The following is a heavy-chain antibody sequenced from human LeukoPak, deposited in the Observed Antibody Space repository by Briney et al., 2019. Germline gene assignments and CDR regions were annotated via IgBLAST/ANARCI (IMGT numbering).Heavy chain of an antibody. CDR2: IYYSGSP. V-gene: IGHV4-30-4*01. CDR3: ARVVVATILTHFDY. J-gene: IGHJ4*02. CDR1: GGSISSGDDY. Sequence: PSQTLSLTCTVSGGSISSGDDYWSWIGQPPGKGLEWIGYIYYSGSPYYNPSLKSRVTISIDTSKNQFSLKLSSVTAADTAVYYCARVVVATILTHFDYWGQGTLVTVSS. D-gene: IGHD5-12*01.